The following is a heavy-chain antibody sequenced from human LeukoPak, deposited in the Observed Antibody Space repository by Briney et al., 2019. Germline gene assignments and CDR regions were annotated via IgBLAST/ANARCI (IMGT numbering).Heavy chain of an antibody. V-gene: IGHV3-66*01. CDR1: GFTVSSKY. J-gene: IGHJ4*02. Sequence: PGRSLRLSCAASGFTVSSKYMNWVRQAPGKGLEWVSVIYTDGRTFYADSVKARFTISRDNSKNTLYLQMNSLRAEDTAVYYCARASLYGTGSYYSDYWGLGTPVTVSS. CDR3: ARASLYGTGSYYSDY. D-gene: IGHD3-10*01. CDR2: IYTDGRT.